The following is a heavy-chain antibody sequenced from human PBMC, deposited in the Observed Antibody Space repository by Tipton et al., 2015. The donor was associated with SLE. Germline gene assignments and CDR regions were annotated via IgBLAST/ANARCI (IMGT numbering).Heavy chain of an antibody. CDR2: INHSGST. CDR3: ASQNGEGYCSGGSCPGD. J-gene: IGHJ4*02. CDR1: GGSISSSSYY. V-gene: IGHV4-39*07. Sequence: TLSLTCTVAGGSISSSSYYWGWIRQPPGKGLEWIGEINHSGSTNYNPSLKSRVTISVDTSKNQFSLKLSSVTAADTAVYYCASQNGEGYCSGGSCPGDWGQGTLVTVSS. D-gene: IGHD2-15*01.